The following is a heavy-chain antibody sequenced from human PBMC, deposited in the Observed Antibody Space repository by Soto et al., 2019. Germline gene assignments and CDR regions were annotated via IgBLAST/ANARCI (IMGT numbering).Heavy chain of an antibody. Sequence: SETLSLTCTVSDGSVNSGSYYWTWVRQPPGKGLEWIGYIHSSGSTLYNPSLKSRVLISVDTSMNQFSLKLSSVTAADTAVYYCARDSLALFDSWGQGTPVTVSS. CDR1: DGSVNSGSYY. J-gene: IGHJ4*02. CDR3: ARDSLALFDS. D-gene: IGHD5-12*01. V-gene: IGHV4-61*01. CDR2: IHSSGST.